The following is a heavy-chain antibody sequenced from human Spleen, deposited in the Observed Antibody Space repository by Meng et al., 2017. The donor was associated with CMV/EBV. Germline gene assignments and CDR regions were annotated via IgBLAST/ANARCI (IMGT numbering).Heavy chain of an antibody. CDR1: FSGYY. D-gene: IGHD2-15*01. CDR3: ARGRGLYCSGGSCYSGGDY. J-gene: IGHJ4*02. CDR2: INHSGST. Sequence: FSGYYWGWIRQPPGKGLEWIGEINHSGSTNYNPSLKSRVTISVDTSKNQFSLKLSSVTAADTAVYYCARGRGLYCSGGSCYSGGDYWGQGTLVTVSS. V-gene: IGHV4-34*01.